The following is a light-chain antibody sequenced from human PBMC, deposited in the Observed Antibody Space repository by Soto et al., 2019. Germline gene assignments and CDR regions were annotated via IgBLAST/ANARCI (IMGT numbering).Light chain of an antibody. CDR1: ESIGNW. J-gene: IGKJ4*01. CDR2: EAS. Sequence: DIQMTQSPSTLSAPVGDRVTITCRASESIGNWLAWYQQHPGKAPKLLIYEASTLESGVPSRFSGSGSGTEFTLTISSLQPEDFATYYCQQANSFPLTFGGGTKVDIK. V-gene: IGKV1-5*01. CDR3: QQANSFPLT.